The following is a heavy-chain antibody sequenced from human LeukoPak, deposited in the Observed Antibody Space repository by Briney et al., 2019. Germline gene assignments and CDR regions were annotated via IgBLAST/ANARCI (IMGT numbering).Heavy chain of an antibody. V-gene: IGHV7-4-1*02. CDR3: ARAGIKAAAACDY. CDR2: INTNTGNP. D-gene: IGHD6-13*01. CDR1: GYTFTSYA. Sequence: ASVKVSCKASGYTFTSYAMNWGRQPPEQGLEWLGWINTNTGNPTYAQGFTGRFVFSLDTSVSTAYLQISSLKAEDTAVYYCARAGIKAAAACDYWGQGTLVTVSS. J-gene: IGHJ4*02.